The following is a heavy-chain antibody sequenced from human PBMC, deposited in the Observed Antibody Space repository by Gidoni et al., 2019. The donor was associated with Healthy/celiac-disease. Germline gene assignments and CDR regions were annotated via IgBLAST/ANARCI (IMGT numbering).Heavy chain of an antibody. D-gene: IGHD3-10*01. V-gene: IGHV3-43*01. J-gene: IGHJ4*02. CDR1: GFTFDDYT. CDR2: ISWDGGST. CDR3: AKEKGGFGEFYNFDY. Sequence: EVQLVESGGVVVQPGGSLRLSCAASGFTFDDYTMHWVRQAPGKGLEWVSLISWDGGSTYYADSVKGRFTISRDNSKNSLYLQMNSLRTEDTAVYYCAKEKGGFGEFYNFDYWGQGTLVTVSS.